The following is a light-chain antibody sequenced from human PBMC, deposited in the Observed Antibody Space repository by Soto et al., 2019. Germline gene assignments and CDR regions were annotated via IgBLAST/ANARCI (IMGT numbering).Light chain of an antibody. V-gene: IGLV2-8*01. CDR3: SSYANSNNLPYV. CDR1: SSDVGGYNY. J-gene: IGLJ1*01. Sequence: QSVLTQPPSASGSPGKSVTISCTGTSSDVGGYNYVSWYQQHPGKAPKLMIYEITKRPSGVPDRFSGSKSGNTASLTVSGLQAEDEADYYCSSYANSNNLPYVFGTGTKVTVL. CDR2: EIT.